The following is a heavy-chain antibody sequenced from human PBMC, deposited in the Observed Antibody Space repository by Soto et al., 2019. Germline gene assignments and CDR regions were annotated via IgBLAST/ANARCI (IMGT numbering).Heavy chain of an antibody. CDR1: GGSFSGYY. CDR2: INHSGST. J-gene: IGHJ4*02. CDR3: ARAKGIAAAGTIDY. Sequence: QVQLQQWGAGLLKPSETLSLTCAVYGGSFSGYYWSWIRQPPGKGLEWIGEINHSGSTNYNPSLKSRDTISVDTSKNQFSLKLSSVTAADTAVYYCARAKGIAAAGTIDYWGQGTLVTVSS. V-gene: IGHV4-34*01. D-gene: IGHD6-13*01.